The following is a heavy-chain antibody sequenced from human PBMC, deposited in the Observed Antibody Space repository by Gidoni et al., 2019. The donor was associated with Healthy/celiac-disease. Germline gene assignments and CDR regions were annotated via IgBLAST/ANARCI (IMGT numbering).Heavy chain of an antibody. CDR1: GFTFSSYA. J-gene: IGHJ3*02. D-gene: IGHD1-1*01. CDR3: ARAYWNPDAFDI. CDR2: ISYDGSNK. V-gene: IGHV3-30-3*01. Sequence: QVQLVESGGGVVQPGRSLRLSCAASGFTFSSYAMHWVRPAPGKGLEWVAGISYDGSNKYYADSVKGRFTISRDNSKNTLYLQMNSLRAEDTAVYYCARAYWNPDAFDIWGQGTMVTVSS.